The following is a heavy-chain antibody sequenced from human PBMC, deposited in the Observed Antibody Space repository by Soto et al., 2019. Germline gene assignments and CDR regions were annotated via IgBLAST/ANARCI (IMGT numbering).Heavy chain of an antibody. CDR2: TYYRSKWYN. CDR3: ARYYYDSSGLTYYYGLDV. CDR1: GDSVSSNSAA. J-gene: IGHJ6*02. Sequence: SQTLSRTCAISGDSVSSNSAAWNWIRQSPSRGLEWLGRTYYRSKWYNDYAVSVESRISINPDTSKNQFSLQLNSVTPEDTAVYYCARYYYDSSGLTYYYGLDVWGQGTTVTVSS. V-gene: IGHV6-1*01. D-gene: IGHD3-22*01.